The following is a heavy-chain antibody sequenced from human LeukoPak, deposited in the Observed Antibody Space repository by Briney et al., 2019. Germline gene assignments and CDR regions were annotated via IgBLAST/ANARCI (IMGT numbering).Heavy chain of an antibody. D-gene: IGHD3-22*01. J-gene: IGHJ4*02. V-gene: IGHV3-21*01. CDR3: ARDSSSGYYYFDY. CDR1: GFTFSNYI. CDR2: ISSSSSYI. Sequence: GGSLRLSCAASGFTFSNYIMNWVRQAPGKGLEWVSSISSSSSYIYYADSVKGRFTISRDNAKNSLYLQMNSLRAEDTAVYYCARDSSSGYYYFDYWGQGTLVTVSS.